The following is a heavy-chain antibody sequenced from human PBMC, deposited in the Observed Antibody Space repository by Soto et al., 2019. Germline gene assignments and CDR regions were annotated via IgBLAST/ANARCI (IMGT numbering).Heavy chain of an antibody. D-gene: IGHD2-8*01. V-gene: IGHV4-34*01. CDR1: GGSFSGYY. CDR2: INHSGST. J-gene: IGHJ5*02. CDR3: ARAGMVYATSINWFDP. Sequence: QVQLQQWGAGLLKPSETLSLTCAVYGGSFSGYYWSWIRQPPGKGLEWNGEINHSGSTNYNPSLKSRVTISVDTSKNQFSLKLSSVTAADTAVYYCARAGMVYATSINWFDPWGQGTLVTVSS.